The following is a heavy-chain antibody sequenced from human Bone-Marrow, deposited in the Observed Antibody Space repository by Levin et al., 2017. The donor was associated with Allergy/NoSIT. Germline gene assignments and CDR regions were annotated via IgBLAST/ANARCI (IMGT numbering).Heavy chain of an antibody. J-gene: IGHJ4*02. D-gene: IGHD6-13*01. CDR3: ARERGADSTTWYETFDY. V-gene: IGHV6-1*01. CDR1: GDSVSTSSAT. Sequence: SQTLSLTCVVSGDSVSTSSATWNWIRLSPSRGLEWLGRTYYTSEWNSDYAMSVKGRITITPDTSKNQFSLHLQSVTPEDTAVYYCARERGADSTTWYETFDYWGQGTQVTVSS. CDR2: TYYTSEWNS.